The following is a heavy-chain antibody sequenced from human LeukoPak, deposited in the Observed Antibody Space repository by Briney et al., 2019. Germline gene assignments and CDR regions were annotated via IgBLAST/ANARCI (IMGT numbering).Heavy chain of an antibody. Sequence: SETLSLTCTVSGGSISSNYWSWLRQPPGKGLEWIGYIYTSGSTTYNPSLKSRVTIPVDTSKTQFSLKRRSVTAADTAVYYCASVDYYDSSTYAFDIWGQGTMVTVSS. CDR3: ASVDYYDSSTYAFDI. V-gene: IGHV4-4*09. CDR1: GGSISSNY. D-gene: IGHD3-22*01. J-gene: IGHJ3*02. CDR2: IYTSGST.